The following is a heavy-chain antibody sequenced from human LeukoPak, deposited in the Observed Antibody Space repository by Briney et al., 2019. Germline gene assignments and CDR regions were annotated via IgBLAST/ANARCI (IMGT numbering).Heavy chain of an antibody. J-gene: IGHJ3*02. CDR1: GFTFSSYG. V-gene: IGHV3-33*01. CDR3: ARDDALGDNALDI. D-gene: IGHD3-16*01. Sequence: PGRSLRLSCAASGFTFSSYGMHWVRQAPGKGLEWLAVILNDGSQEKYADSVKGRFTISRDNSKNTLFLQMNSLRAEDTAVYYCARDDALGDNALDIWGQGTMVTVSS. CDR2: ILNDGSQE.